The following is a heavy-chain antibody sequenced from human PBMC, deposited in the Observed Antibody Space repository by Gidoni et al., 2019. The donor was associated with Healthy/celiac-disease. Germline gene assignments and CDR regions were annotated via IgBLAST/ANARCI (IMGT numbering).Heavy chain of an antibody. Sequence: QVQLVESGGGVVQPGRSLSLSCAASGFTFSSYGMHWVRQAPGKGLEWVAVIWYDGSNKYYADSVKGRFTISRDNSKNTLYLQMNSLRAEDTAVYYCARAGEYSSMDYWGQGTLVTVSS. CDR3: ARAGEYSSMDY. CDR2: IWYDGSNK. V-gene: IGHV3-33*01. J-gene: IGHJ4*02. D-gene: IGHD3-16*01. CDR1: GFTFSSYG.